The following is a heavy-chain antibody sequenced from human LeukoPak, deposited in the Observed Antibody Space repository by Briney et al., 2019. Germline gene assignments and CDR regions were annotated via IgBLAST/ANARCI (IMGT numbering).Heavy chain of an antibody. CDR2: INSDGSRT. CDR3: ARAPLLWFGELLGTGSYYFDY. CDR1: GFTFSSYW. V-gene: IGHV3-74*01. D-gene: IGHD3-10*01. J-gene: IGHJ4*02. Sequence: GGSLRLSCAASGFTFSSYWMHWVRQAPGKGLVWVSRINSDGSRTRYADSVKGRFTISRDNAKNTLYLQMNSLRAEDTAVYYCARAPLLWFGELLGTGSYYFDYWGQGTLVTVSS.